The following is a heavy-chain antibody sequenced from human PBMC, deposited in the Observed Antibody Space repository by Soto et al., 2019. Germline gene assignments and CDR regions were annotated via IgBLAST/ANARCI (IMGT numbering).Heavy chain of an antibody. V-gene: IGHV3-23*01. CDR3: APHVSCSGGSCQYDAFAI. CDR1: EFTVSGHA. Sequence: EVQVLESGGGLVQPGGSLRLSCEGSEFTVSGHAMTWIRQAPGKGPEWVSTITAEGGKYYSDSVKGRFAMSRDTSANTLYLQMNSLGAADTAAYYCAPHVSCSGGSCQYDAFAIRGQGTMVTVSS. D-gene: IGHD2-15*01. CDR2: ITAEGGK. J-gene: IGHJ3*02.